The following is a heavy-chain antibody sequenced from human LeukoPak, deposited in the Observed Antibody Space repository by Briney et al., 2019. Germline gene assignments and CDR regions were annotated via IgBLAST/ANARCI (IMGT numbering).Heavy chain of an antibody. V-gene: IGHV4-59*11. D-gene: IGHD3-9*01. CDR2: IYYSGST. Sequence: PSETLSLTCTVSGGSISRHYFSWIRQSPGKGLEWIGYIYYSGSTTYNPSLKSRVTMSIDTSKSQFSPNLTSLTAADTALYFCARGETGYYFDNWGLGTLVTVSS. CDR1: GGSISRHY. J-gene: IGHJ4*02. CDR3: ARGETGYYFDN.